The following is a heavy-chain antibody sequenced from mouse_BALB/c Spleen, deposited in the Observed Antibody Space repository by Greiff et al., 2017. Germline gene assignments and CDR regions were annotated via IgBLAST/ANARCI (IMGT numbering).Heavy chain of an antibody. CDR2: IWAGGST. V-gene: IGHV2-9*02. D-gene: IGHD2-14*01. Sequence: VQGVESGPGLVAPSQSLSITCTVSGFSLTSYGVHWVRQPPGKGLEWLGVIWAGGSTNYNSALMSRLSINKDNSKSQVFLKRNSLQTDDTAMYYGARAYYRYMDYWGQGTSVTVSS. CDR1: GFSLTSYG. J-gene: IGHJ4*01. CDR3: ARAYYRYMDY.